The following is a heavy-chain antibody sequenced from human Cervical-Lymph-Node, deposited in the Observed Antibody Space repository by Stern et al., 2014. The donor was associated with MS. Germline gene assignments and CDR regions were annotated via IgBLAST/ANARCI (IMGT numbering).Heavy chain of an antibody. CDR3: ARAFCTGGVCYSFPFYGMDV. CDR1: GFTFEDYG. J-gene: IGHJ6*02. Sequence: EVQLVESGGGVVRPGRSLRLSCAASGFTFEDYGMSWVRQGPGKGLEWVAAINWDGGSTVYAGSVQGRFTISRDNAKNSLYLRMNSLRAEDTALYHCARAFCTGGVCYSFPFYGMDVWGQGTTVTVSS. V-gene: IGHV3-20*01. CDR2: INWDGGST. D-gene: IGHD2-8*02.